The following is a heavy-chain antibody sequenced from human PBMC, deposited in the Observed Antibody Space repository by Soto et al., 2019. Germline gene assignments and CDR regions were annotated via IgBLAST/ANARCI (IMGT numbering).Heavy chain of an antibody. CDR1: GGTFSTYA. CDR3: ARTQGAEFQLLYAFDI. J-gene: IGHJ3*02. V-gene: IGHV1-69*01. D-gene: IGHD2-2*01. Sequence: QVQLVQSGAEVRKPGSSVKVSCKASGGTFSTYAISWVRQAPGQGLEWMGGIIPMFGTAKYAQRFQGRFTITADGSTSTASMELTSLRSEDTALYFCARTQGAEFQLLYAFDIWGQGTIVSVSS. CDR2: IIPMFGTA.